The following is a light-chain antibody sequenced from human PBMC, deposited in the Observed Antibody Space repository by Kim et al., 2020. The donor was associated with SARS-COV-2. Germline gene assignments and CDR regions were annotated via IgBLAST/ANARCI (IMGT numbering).Light chain of an antibody. Sequence: ASVGDSVTITCRASQAISNYLAWFQQKPGEAPKSLIYSASSLQGGVPSKFSGSGSGTVFTLTISSLQPEDFATYYCQQYKTYPQTFGQGTRLEIK. CDR2: SAS. J-gene: IGKJ5*01. CDR1: QAISNY. CDR3: QQYKTYPQT. V-gene: IGKV1-16*02.